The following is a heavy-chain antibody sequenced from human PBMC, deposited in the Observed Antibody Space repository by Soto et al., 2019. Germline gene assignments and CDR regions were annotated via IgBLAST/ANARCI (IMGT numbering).Heavy chain of an antibody. CDR3: ARADKGLTGNNY. V-gene: IGHV1-69*12. CDR2: IIPIFGTA. J-gene: IGHJ4*02. Sequence: QVQLVQSGAEVKKPGSSVKVSCKTSRGTFSSYAISWVRQAPGQGLEWMGGIIPIFGTANYAQKFQGRVTITADESTSTAYMELSSLRSVDTAVYYCARADKGLTGNNYWGQGTLVTVSS. D-gene: IGHD1-20*01. CDR1: RGTFSSYA.